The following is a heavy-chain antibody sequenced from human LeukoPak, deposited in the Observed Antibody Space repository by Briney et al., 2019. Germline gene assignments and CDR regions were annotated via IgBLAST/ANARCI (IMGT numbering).Heavy chain of an antibody. D-gene: IGHD4-11*01. CDR2: MNPNSGNT. Sequence: ASVKVSCKASGYTFTSYDINWVRQATGQVLEWMGWMNPNSGNTGYAQKFQGRVTMTRNTPITTAYMALSSLRSEDTAVYYCAREPRYSNHYYYYYMDVWGKGTTVTVSS. CDR3: AREPRYSNHYYYYYMDV. J-gene: IGHJ6*03. V-gene: IGHV1-8*01. CDR1: GYTFTSYD.